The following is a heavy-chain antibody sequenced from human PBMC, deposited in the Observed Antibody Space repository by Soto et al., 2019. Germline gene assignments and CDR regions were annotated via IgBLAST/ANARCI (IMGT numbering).Heavy chain of an antibody. CDR3: ARDRAGYYSHFVY. J-gene: IGHJ4*02. V-gene: IGHV1-69*01. D-gene: IGHD3-22*01. CDR2: IMPCFGSG. CDR1: RGTFTNYA. Sequence: QVYLVQSGAEVKKPGSSVKVSCKALRGTFTNYAFSWVRQAPGQGLEWMGGIMPCFGSGNYAQKFQGRINITADESTSSVYLELTSLRSEDTAVYYCARDRAGYYSHFVYWGQGTLVTVSS.